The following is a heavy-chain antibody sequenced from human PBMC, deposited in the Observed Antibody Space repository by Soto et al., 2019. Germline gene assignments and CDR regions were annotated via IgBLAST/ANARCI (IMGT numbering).Heavy chain of an antibody. Sequence: GGSLRLSCAASGFTFSDYYMSWIRQAPGKGLEWVSYISSSGSTIYYADSVKGRFTISRDNAKNSLYLQMNSLRAEDTAVYYCAIPLWSGYYNSPGGGDYWGQGTLVTVSS. D-gene: IGHD3-3*01. CDR2: ISSSGSTI. CDR3: AIPLWSGYYNSPGGGDY. J-gene: IGHJ4*02. V-gene: IGHV3-11*01. CDR1: GFTFSDYY.